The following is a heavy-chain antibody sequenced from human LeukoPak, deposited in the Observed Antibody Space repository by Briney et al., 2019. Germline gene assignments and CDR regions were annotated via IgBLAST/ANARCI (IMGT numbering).Heavy chain of an antibody. Sequence: SETLSLTCTVSGGSISSYYWSWIRQPPGKGLEWIGYIYYGGSTNYNPSLKSRVSFSVETSQVQLSLRLTSVTTADTAVYYCARLKSVRGPSYYHFTDVWGNGTAVTVSS. D-gene: IGHD3/OR15-3a*01. J-gene: IGHJ6*03. CDR3: ARLKSVRGPSYYHFTDV. CDR2: IYYGGST. V-gene: IGHV4-59*01. CDR1: GGSISSYY.